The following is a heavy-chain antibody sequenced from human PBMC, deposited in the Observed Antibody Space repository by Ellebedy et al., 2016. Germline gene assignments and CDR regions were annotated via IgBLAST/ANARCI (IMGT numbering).Heavy chain of an antibody. D-gene: IGHD6-13*01. Sequence: GESLKISXAASGFTFSSYSMNWVRQAPGKGLEWVSSISSSSSYIYYADSVKGRFTISRDNAKNSLYLQMNSLRAEDTAVYYCARVEWSQQLYYFDYWGQGTLVTVSS. CDR3: ARVEWSQQLYYFDY. V-gene: IGHV3-21*01. CDR2: ISSSSSYI. J-gene: IGHJ4*02. CDR1: GFTFSSYS.